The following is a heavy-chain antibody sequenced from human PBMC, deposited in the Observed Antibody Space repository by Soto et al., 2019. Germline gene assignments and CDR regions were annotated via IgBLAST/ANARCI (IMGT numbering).Heavy chain of an antibody. D-gene: IGHD4-17*01. J-gene: IGHJ4*02. V-gene: IGHV1-2*02. CDR3: ARDPPTDKGGY. Sequence: AASVKVSCKASGYTFTDYYLHWVRQAPGQGLEWMGWINPNTGGTNYAQKFQGRVTMTWDTSITTAYMELSRLTSDDTAVYYCARDPPTDKGGYWGQGTLVTVSS. CDR2: INPNTGGT. CDR1: GYTFTDYY.